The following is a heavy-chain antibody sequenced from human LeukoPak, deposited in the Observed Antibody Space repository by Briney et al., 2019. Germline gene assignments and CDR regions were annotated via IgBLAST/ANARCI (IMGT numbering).Heavy chain of an antibody. J-gene: IGHJ6*03. D-gene: IGHD3/OR15-3a*01. CDR2: IYYSGST. Sequence: SETLSLTCTVSGGSISSHYWSWIRQPPGKGLEWIGYIYYSGSTNYNPSLKSRVTISVDTSRNQFSPKLSSVTAADSAVYYCARRTGYLNYYYYYYMDVWGNGTTVTVSS. CDR3: ARRTGYLNYYYYYYMDV. V-gene: IGHV4-59*11. CDR1: GGSISSHY.